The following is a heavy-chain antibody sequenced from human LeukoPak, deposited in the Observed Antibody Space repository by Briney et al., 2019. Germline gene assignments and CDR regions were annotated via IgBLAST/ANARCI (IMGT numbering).Heavy chain of an antibody. CDR1: GFTVSSNY. D-gene: IGHD2-15*01. Sequence: PGGSLRLSCAASGFTVSSNYMSWVRQAPGKGLEWVSVIYSGGSTYYADSVKGRFTISRDNSKNTLYLQMNSLRAEDTAVYYCARLVVPDPNYYYYMDVWGKGTTVTVSS. J-gene: IGHJ6*03. CDR2: IYSGGST. V-gene: IGHV3-66*02. CDR3: ARLVVPDPNYYYYMDV.